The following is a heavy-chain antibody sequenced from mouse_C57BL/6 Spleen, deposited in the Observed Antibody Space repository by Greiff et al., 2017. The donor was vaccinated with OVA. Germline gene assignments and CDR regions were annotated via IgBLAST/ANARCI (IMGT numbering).Heavy chain of an antibody. D-gene: IGHD1-1*01. Sequence: QVQLQQSGPELVKPGASVKISCKASGYAFSSSWMNWVKQRPGKGLEWIGRIYPGDGDTNYNGKFKGKATLTSDKSSSTAYLQLSSLTSEDSAVYFCARGTTEDYFDYWGQGTTLTVSS. V-gene: IGHV1-82*01. CDR3: ARGTTEDYFDY. CDR1: GYAFSSSW. J-gene: IGHJ2*01. CDR2: IYPGDGDT.